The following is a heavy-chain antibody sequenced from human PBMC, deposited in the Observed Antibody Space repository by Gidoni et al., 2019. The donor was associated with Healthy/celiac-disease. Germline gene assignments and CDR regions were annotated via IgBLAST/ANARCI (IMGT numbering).Heavy chain of an antibody. D-gene: IGHD3-10*01. CDR1: GGSISRSSSY. Sequence: QLQLQESGTGLVNHSAPLSLTCTYSGGSISRSSSYCGWVRHPPGKGLEGMGSIYYRGSTYYNSSLKRRVTISVDTSKNQFSLKLSSVTAADTAVYYCARHLRVVRGVITFSYFDYWGQGTLVTVSS. J-gene: IGHJ4*02. CDR2: IYYRGST. V-gene: IGHV4-39*01. CDR3: ARHLRVVRGVITFSYFDY.